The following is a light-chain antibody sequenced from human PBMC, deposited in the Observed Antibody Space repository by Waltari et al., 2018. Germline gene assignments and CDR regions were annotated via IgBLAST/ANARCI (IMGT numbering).Light chain of an antibody. CDR1: QSISSY. CDR3: QHRGHWPPVAT. V-gene: IGKV3-11*01. CDR2: DAS. J-gene: IGKJ3*01. Sequence: IVLTQSPATLSLSPGERATLSCRASQSISSYLAWYQQRPGQSPGLLIYDASNRATGIPARFSGSGSGTDFTLTISSLEPEDFAVYYCQHRGHWPPVATFGPGTIVD.